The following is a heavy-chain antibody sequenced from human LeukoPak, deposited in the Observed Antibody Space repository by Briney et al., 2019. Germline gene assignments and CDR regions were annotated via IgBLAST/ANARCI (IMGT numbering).Heavy chain of an antibody. V-gene: IGHV1-2*02. CDR2: INPNSGGT. CDR3: ARTDSAAGPYYYYYYGMDV. D-gene: IGHD6-13*01. Sequence: ASVKVSCKACGYTLTGYYMHWVRLAPGQGLEWMGWINPNSGGTNYAQKFQGRVTMTRDTSISTAYMELSRLRSDDTAVYYCARTDSAAGPYYYYYYGMDVWGQGTTVTVSS. J-gene: IGHJ6*02. CDR1: GYTLTGYY.